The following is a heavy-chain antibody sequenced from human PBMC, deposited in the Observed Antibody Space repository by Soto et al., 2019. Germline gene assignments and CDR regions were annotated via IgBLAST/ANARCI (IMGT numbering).Heavy chain of an antibody. J-gene: IGHJ3*02. Sequence: GGSLRLSCAASGFTFDDYAMHWVRQAPGKGLEWVSGISWNSGSIGYADSVKGRFTISRDNAKNSLYLQMNSLRAEDTAVYYCAKDIGRWGRGAFDIWGQGTMVTVSS. CDR2: ISWNSGSI. CDR3: AKDIGRWGRGAFDI. CDR1: GFTFDDYA. D-gene: IGHD3-10*01. V-gene: IGHV3-9*01.